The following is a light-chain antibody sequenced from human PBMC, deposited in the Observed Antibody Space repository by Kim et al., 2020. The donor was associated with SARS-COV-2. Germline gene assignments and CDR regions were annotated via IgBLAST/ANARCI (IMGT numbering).Light chain of an antibody. J-gene: IGLJ3*02. CDR1: TSNIGRNT. V-gene: IGLV1-44*01. CDR3: ATWDDSLHGPV. Sequence: QSVLTQPPSASGTPGQRVTISCSGSTSNIGRNTVNWYQQLPGRAPKVLTHSDDQRPSGVPDRFSGTKSGTAASLAISGLQSDDEADYYCATWDDSLHGPVFGGGTQLTVL. CDR2: SDD.